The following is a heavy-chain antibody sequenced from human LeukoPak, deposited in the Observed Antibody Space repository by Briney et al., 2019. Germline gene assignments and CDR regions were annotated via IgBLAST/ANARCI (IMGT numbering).Heavy chain of an antibody. Sequence: GASVKVSCKASGYTFTGYHMHWVRQAPGQGLEWMGWISAYNGNTNYAQKLQGRVTMTTDTSTSTAYMELRSLRSDDTAVYYCARAELGYSGYDSHQLDYWGQGTLVTVSS. V-gene: IGHV1-18*04. CDR1: GYTFTGYH. CDR3: ARAELGYSGYDSHQLDY. CDR2: ISAYNGNT. J-gene: IGHJ4*02. D-gene: IGHD5-12*01.